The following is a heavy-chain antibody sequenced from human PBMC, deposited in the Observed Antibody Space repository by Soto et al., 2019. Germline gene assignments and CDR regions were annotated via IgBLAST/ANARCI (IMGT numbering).Heavy chain of an antibody. CDR2: IYYSGST. J-gene: IGHJ3*02. CDR1: VGSLSSYY. Sequence: PSETLSLTCTVSVGSLSSYYWRWIRQPPGKGLEWIGYIYYSGSTNYNPSLKSRVAISVDTSKNQFSLKLSSVTAADTAVYYCANEQHLNYYDGSGYYYGAFDIGGQGTMVNVSS. D-gene: IGHD3-22*01. CDR3: ANEQHLNYYDGSGYYYGAFDI. V-gene: IGHV4-59*01.